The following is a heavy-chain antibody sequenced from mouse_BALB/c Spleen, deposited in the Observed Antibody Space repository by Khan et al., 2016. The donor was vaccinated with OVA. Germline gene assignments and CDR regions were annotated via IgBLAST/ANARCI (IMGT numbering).Heavy chain of an antibody. Sequence: QIQLVQSGPELKKPGETVKISCKASGYTFTDYSMHWVKQAPGKGLKWMGWINTETGEPTYADDFKGRFAFSLETSASTAYLQLNNLKNEEMATYVCEGRKHGYLDVWGAGTTVTVSS. CDR1: GYTFTDYS. CDR2: INTETGEP. J-gene: IGHJ1*01. CDR3: EGRKHGYLDV. V-gene: IGHV9-2-1*01.